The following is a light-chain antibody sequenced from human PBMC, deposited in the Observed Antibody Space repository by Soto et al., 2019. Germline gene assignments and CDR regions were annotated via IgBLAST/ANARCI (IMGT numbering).Light chain of an antibody. CDR3: QQYDNLPPIT. Sequence: DIQMTQSPSSLSASVGDRVTITCQASQDINNFFNWYQQKPGIAPKLLIYDASNLEAGVPSRFSGSGSGTDFTFTISSLQPEDMATYYCQQYDNLPPITVGQGTRLEIK. V-gene: IGKV1-33*01. CDR2: DAS. CDR1: QDINNF. J-gene: IGKJ5*01.